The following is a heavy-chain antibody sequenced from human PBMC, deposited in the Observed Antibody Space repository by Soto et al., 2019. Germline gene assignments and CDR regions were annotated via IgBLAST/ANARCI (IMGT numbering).Heavy chain of an antibody. Sequence: GASVKVSCKASGYTFTSYDINWVRQATGQGLEWMGWMNPNSGNTGYAQKFQGRVTMTRNTSISTAYMELSSLRSEDTAVYYCARGFSSGWPFPYYGMDVWGQGTTVTVSS. D-gene: IGHD6-19*01. CDR1: GYTFTSYD. V-gene: IGHV1-8*01. J-gene: IGHJ6*02. CDR2: MNPNSGNT. CDR3: ARGFSSGWPFPYYGMDV.